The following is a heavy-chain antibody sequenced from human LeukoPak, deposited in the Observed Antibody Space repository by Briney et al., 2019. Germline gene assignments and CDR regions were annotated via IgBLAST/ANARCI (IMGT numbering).Heavy chain of an antibody. J-gene: IGHJ6*02. CDR1: GFTFSSYS. CDR3: ARELLRGYFDWLPYYYYGMDV. Sequence: GGSLRLSCAASGFTFSSYSMNWVRQAPGKGLEWVSSISSSSSYIYYADSVKGRFTISRDNAKNSLYLQMNSLRAEDTAVYYCARELLRGYFDWLPYYYYGMDVWGQGTTVTVSS. CDR2: ISSSSSYI. D-gene: IGHD3-9*01. V-gene: IGHV3-21*01.